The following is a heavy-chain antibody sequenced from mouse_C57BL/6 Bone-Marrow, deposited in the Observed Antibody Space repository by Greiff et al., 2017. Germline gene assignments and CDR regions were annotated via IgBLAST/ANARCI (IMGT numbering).Heavy chain of an antibody. CDR2: ISDGGSYT. D-gene: IGHD1-2*01. J-gene: IGHJ4*01. CDR1: GFTFSSYA. CDR3: ARHGLYAMDY. Sequence: EVHLVESGGGLVKPGGSLKLSCAASGFTFSSYAMSWVRQTPEKRLEWVATISDGGSYTYYPDTVKGRFTISRDNAKNNLYLQMSHLKSEDTAMYYCARHGLYAMDYWGQGTSVTVSS. V-gene: IGHV5-4*01.